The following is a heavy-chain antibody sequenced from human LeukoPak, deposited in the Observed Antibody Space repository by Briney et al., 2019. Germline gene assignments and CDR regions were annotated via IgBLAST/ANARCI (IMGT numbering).Heavy chain of an antibody. D-gene: IGHD3-10*01. CDR1: GFTFGDYG. V-gene: IGHV3-49*04. CDR2: IRSKAYGGTT. CDR3: TRVRLWFGELSSFDY. Sequence: GGSLRLSCTASGFTFGDYGMSWVRQAPGKGLEWVGFIRSKAYGGTTEYAASVKGRFTISRDDSKSIAYLQMNSLKTEDTAVYYCTRVRLWFGELSSFDYWGQGTLVTVSS. J-gene: IGHJ4*02.